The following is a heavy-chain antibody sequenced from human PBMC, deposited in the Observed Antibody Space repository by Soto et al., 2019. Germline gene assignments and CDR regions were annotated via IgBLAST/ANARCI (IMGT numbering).Heavy chain of an antibody. CDR3: ASHPRAAAGDYSYYGMDV. CDR1: GFTFSSYA. Sequence: GGSLRLSCAASGFTFSSYAMHWVRQAPGKGLEWVAVISYDGSNKYYADSVKGRFTISRDNSKNTLYLQMNSLRAEDTAVYYSASHPRAAAGDYSYYGMDVWGQGTTVTVSS. CDR2: ISYDGSNK. J-gene: IGHJ6*02. V-gene: IGHV3-30-3*01. D-gene: IGHD6-13*01.